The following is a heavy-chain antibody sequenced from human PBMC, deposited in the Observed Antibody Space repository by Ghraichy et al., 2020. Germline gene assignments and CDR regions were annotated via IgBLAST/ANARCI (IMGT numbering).Heavy chain of an antibody. CDR1: GFTFSSYS. J-gene: IGHJ4*02. V-gene: IGHV3-21*01. D-gene: IGHD2-15*01. CDR2: ISSSSSYI. CDR3: ARAPQVVVAAEFDY. Sequence: AGSLRLSCAASGFTFSSYSMNWVRQAPGKGLEWVSSISSSSSYIYYADSVKGRFTISRDNAKNSLYLQMNSLRAEDTAVYYCARAPQVVVAAEFDYWGQGTLVTVSS.